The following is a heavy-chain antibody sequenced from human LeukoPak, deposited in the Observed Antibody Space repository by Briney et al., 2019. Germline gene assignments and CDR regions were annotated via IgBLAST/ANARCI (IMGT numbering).Heavy chain of an antibody. D-gene: IGHD6-19*01. CDR2: IFYSGST. V-gene: IGHV4-59*11. CDR1: GXSISSHY. CDR3: ARVGYSSGWSHFDL. Sequence: SETLSLTCTVSGXSISSHYGSWIRQPPGKGLEWIGYIFYSGSTNYNPSLRNRVTISVDTSKNQFSLKLSSVTAADTAMYYCARVGYSSGWSHFDLWGRGTLVTVSS. J-gene: IGHJ2*01.